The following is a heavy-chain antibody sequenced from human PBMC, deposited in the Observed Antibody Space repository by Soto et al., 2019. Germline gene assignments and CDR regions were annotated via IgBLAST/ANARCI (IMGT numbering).Heavy chain of an antibody. Sequence: QVQLHESGPGLVKVSETLSLTCTISGGSVFSGAFYWSWIRQPPGKGLEWIGYIHYSGTTNYNPSLKSRVAITVDTSKTQFSLTLTSVTAADAAVYYCATGDKDWRDYWGQGTLVPVSS. J-gene: IGHJ4*02. CDR2: IHYSGTT. CDR3: ATGDKDWRDY. CDR1: GGSVFSGAFY. V-gene: IGHV4-61*08. D-gene: IGHD1-1*01.